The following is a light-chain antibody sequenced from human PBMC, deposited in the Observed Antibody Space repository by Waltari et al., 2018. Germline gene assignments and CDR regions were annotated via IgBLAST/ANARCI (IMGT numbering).Light chain of an antibody. CDR3: DSRDSSGNHEV. Sequence: SSELTQDPVVSVALGQTVRITCKGDSLRRYHASEDQQKPGQAPVLVIYGQNNRPSGIADRFSGSTSGNTASLTITGAQAEDEADYYCDSRDSSGNHEVFGGGTKLTVL. CDR2: GQN. CDR1: SLRRYH. V-gene: IGLV3-19*01. J-gene: IGLJ2*01.